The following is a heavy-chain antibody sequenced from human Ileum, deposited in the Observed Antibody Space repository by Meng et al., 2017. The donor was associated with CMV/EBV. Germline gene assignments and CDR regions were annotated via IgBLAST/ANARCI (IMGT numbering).Heavy chain of an antibody. Sequence: GESLKISCAASGFTFSGSAMHWVRQASGKGLEWVGRIRSKANSYATAYAASVKGRFTISRDDSKNTAYLQMNSLKTEDTAVYYCTRRTGYAFDIWGQGTMVTVSS. D-gene: IGHD1-1*01. V-gene: IGHV3-73*01. CDR3: TRRTGYAFDI. J-gene: IGHJ3*02. CDR2: IRSKANSYAT. CDR1: GFTFSGSA.